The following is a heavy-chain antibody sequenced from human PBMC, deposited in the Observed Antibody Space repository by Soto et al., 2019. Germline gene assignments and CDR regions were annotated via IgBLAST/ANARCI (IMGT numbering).Heavy chain of an antibody. CDR1: GGTFSSYA. CDR3: ARKGYCSSTSCSNYYYGMDV. CDR2: IIPIFGTA. J-gene: IGHJ6*02. Sequence: QVQLVQSGAEVKKPGSSVKVSCKASGGTFSSYAISWVRQAPGQGLEWMGGIIPIFGTANYAQKFQGRVTNTADESQSTAYMELSSLRSEDTAVYYCARKGYCSSTSCSNYYYGMDVWGQGTTVTVSS. V-gene: IGHV1-69*01. D-gene: IGHD2-2*01.